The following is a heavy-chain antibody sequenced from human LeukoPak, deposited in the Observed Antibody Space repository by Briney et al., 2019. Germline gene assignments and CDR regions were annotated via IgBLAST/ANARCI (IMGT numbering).Heavy chain of an antibody. J-gene: IGHJ3*02. Sequence: PETLSLTCSVSGGSISSYSWSWIRQPPGKGLEWIGFIDYSGSSNYNPSLKSRVTISADPSKNHFSLNLCSVTAADTAVYFSARDKPVAEWDADIWGRGTMVTVSS. CDR1: GGSISSYS. CDR2: IDYSGSS. D-gene: IGHD1-26*01. V-gene: IGHV4-59*01. CDR3: ARDKPVAEWDADI.